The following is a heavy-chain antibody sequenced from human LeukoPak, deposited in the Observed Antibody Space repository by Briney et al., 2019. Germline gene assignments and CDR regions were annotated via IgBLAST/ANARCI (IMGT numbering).Heavy chain of an antibody. J-gene: IGHJ4*02. Sequence: GGSLRLSCAASGFTFSTYAMSWVRQTPGKGLEWVANIKEDGSEENYVDSVKGRFTISRDNAKKSLYLQMNSLRAEDTAVYYCARNLPAADYWGQGTLVTVSS. CDR1: GFTFSTYA. CDR2: IKEDGSEE. D-gene: IGHD2-2*01. V-gene: IGHV3-7*01. CDR3: ARNLPAADY.